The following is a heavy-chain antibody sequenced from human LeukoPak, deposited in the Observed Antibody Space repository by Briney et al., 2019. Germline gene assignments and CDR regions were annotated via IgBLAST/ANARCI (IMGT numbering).Heavy chain of an antibody. CDR2: IIPILGIA. CDR3: ARSDCSGGSCYWGFDY. V-gene: IGHV1-69*02. J-gene: IGHJ4*02. D-gene: IGHD2-15*01. CDR1: GGTFSSYT. Sequence: ASVKVSCKASGGTFSSYTISWVRQAPGQGLEWVGRIIPILGIANYAQKFQGRVTITADKSTSTAYMELSSLRSEDTAVYYCARSDCSGGSCYWGFDYWGQGTLVTVSS.